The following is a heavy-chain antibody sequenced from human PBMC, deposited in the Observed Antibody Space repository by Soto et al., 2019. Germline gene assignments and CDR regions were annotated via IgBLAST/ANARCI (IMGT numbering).Heavy chain of an antibody. CDR3: ARVYGSGSLTNWFDP. CDR2: IYYSGTT. CDR1: GGSITNYL. Sequence: SETLSLTCTVSGGSITNYLWGWIRQSPGKGLEWIGYIYYSGTTNYNPSLMSRVTISVDTSKNHFSLKLTSVTAADTAVYYCARVYGSGSLTNWFDPWGRGTLVTVSS. J-gene: IGHJ5*02. V-gene: IGHV4-59*01. D-gene: IGHD3-10*01.